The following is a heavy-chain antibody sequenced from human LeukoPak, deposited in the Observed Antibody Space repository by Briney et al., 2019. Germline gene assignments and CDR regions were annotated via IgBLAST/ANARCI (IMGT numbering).Heavy chain of an antibody. D-gene: IGHD1-26*01. CDR3: ARDSIWGSGTYGFDY. CDR1: GYTLTELS. V-gene: IGHV1-24*01. Sequence: ASVKVSCKVSGYTLTELSMHWVRQAPGKGLEWMGGFDPEDGETIYAQKFQGRVTITRDTSASTAYMELSSLRSEDTAVYYCARDSIWGSGTYGFDYWGQGALVTVSS. J-gene: IGHJ4*02. CDR2: FDPEDGET.